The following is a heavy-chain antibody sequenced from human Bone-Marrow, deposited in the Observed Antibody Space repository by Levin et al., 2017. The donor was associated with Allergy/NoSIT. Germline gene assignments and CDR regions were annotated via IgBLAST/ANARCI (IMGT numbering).Heavy chain of an antibody. V-gene: IGHV3-73*01. J-gene: IGHJ4*02. CDR3: AKYTSDWHDGY. CDR1: GFIFSDST. CDR2: IRSKANSYAT. Sequence: GGSLRLSCAASGFIFSDSTIHWVRQASGKGPEWVGRIRSKANSYATAYGASVKDRFIISRDDSRNTAYLQMNSLKSEATAVYYCAKYTSDWHDGYWSQGTLVTVSS. D-gene: IGHD6-19*01.